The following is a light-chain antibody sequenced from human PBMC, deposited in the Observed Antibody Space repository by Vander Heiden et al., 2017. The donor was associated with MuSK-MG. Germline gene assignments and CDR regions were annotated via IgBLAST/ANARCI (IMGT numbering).Light chain of an antibody. V-gene: IGLV2-23*01. CDR3: CSNAGSSSRVV. Sequence: QSALTQPASASGSPRPSSTISSTGTRSDGGSDSLVSWYQQHPGKAPKLMIYEGSERPSGVCNRFSGSKSGNTASLTISRLQAEDEADYYCCSNAGSSSRVVFGGGTKLTVL. CDR1: RSDGGSDSL. J-gene: IGLJ2*01. CDR2: EGS.